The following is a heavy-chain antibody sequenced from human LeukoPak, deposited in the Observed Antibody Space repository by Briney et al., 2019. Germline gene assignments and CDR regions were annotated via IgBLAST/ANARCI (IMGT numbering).Heavy chain of an antibody. CDR3: ARVAGQYNWNDSFHYYYMDV. D-gene: IGHD1-1*01. J-gene: IGHJ6*03. V-gene: IGHV1-18*01. CDR1: GYTFTSYG. CDR2: ISAYNGNT. Sequence: ASVKVSCKASGYTFTSYGISWLRQAPGQGLEWMGWISAYNGNTNYAQKLQGRVTMTTDTSTSTAYMELRSLRSDDTAVYYCARVAGQYNWNDSFHYYYMDVWGKGTTVTVSS.